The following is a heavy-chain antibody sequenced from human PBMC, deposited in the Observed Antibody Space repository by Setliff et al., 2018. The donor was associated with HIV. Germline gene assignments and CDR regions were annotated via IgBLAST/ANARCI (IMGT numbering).Heavy chain of an antibody. J-gene: IGHJ6*02. CDR1: GFTVSSNY. CDR2: IYSGGTT. Sequence: GSLRLSCAASGFTVSSNYMSWVRQAPGKGLEWLSIIYSGGTTNYADSVKGRFTISRDTSKNTLFLQMNSLRAEDTAVYYCARDPGRYNGMDVWGQGTTVTVSS. V-gene: IGHV3-53*01. D-gene: IGHD1-20*01. CDR3: ARDPGRYNGMDV.